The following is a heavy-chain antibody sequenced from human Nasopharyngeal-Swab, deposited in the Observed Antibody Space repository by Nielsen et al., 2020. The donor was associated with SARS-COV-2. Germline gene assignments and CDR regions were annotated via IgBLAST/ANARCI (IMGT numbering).Heavy chain of an antibody. Sequence: WVRQAPGQGLEWMGWISAYNGNTNYAQKLQGRVTMTTDTSTSTAYMELSSLRSEDTAVYYCARTYYDILTDYYYGMDVWGQGTTVTVSS. CDR3: ARTYYDILTDYYYGMDV. CDR2: ISAYNGNT. J-gene: IGHJ6*02. V-gene: IGHV1-18*01. D-gene: IGHD3-9*01.